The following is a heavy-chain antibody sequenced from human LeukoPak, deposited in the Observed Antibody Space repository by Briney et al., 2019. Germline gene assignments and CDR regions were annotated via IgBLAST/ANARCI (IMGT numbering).Heavy chain of an antibody. Sequence: PGGSLRLSCAASGFTFSSYWMSWVRQAPGKGLEWVANIKQDGSEKYYVDSVKGRFTISRDNAKNSLYLQMNSLRAEDTAVYYCAVLRPDWLSPQLPKRMDVWGQGTTVTVSS. CDR3: AVLRPDWLSPQLPKRMDV. V-gene: IGHV3-7*01. J-gene: IGHJ6*02. D-gene: IGHD3-9*01. CDR2: IKQDGSEK. CDR1: GFTFSSYW.